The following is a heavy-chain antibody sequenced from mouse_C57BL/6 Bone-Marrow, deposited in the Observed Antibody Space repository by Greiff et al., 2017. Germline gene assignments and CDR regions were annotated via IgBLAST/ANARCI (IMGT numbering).Heavy chain of an antibody. CDR1: GYAFSSYW. D-gene: IGHD2-5*01. V-gene: IGHV1-80*01. Sequence: QVQLQQSGAELVKPGASVKISCKASGYAFSSYWMNWVKQRPGKGLEWIGQIYPGDGDTNYNGKFKGKATLTADKSSSTAYMQLSSLTSEDSAVYFCARRSNFYYYAMDYWGQGTSVTVSS. J-gene: IGHJ4*01. CDR2: IYPGDGDT. CDR3: ARRSNFYYYAMDY.